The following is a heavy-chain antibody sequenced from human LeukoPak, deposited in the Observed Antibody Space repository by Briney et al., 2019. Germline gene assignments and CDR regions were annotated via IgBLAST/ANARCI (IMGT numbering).Heavy chain of an antibody. J-gene: IGHJ4*02. V-gene: IGHV4-38-2*02. CDR3: ARDVGMVRGVNFDY. Sequence: PSETLSLTCTVSGYSIRSGFYWGWIRQPPGKGLEWIGNIYHSGITYYTPSLKSRVTVSVDTSKNQFSLKLSSVTAADTAVYYCARDVGMVRGVNFDYWGQGTLVTVSS. CDR1: GYSIRSGFY. D-gene: IGHD3-10*01. CDR2: IYHSGIT.